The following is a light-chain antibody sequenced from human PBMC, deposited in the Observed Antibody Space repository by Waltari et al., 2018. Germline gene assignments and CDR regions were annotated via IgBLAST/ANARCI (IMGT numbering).Light chain of an antibody. J-gene: IGKJ3*01. V-gene: IGKV1-5*03. CDR2: KAS. CDR3: QQYNNNSPFA. CDR1: QGVASW. Sequence: CRASQGVASWVSWYQQKPGKAPKLRIYKASTLESGVPSRFSGSGSGTEFTLSITSLQPDDFATYYCQQYNNNSPFAFGPGTRVDIK.